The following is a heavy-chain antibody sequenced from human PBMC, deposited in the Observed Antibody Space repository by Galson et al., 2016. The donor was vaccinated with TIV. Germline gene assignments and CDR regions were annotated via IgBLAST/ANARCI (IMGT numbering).Heavy chain of an antibody. D-gene: IGHD2-15*01. Sequence: SVKVSCKASGGTLSSNAFSWLRQAPGQGLEWMGRIIPVFGTVHYAQTFRGRFTITTDKSTNTVYMRLNSLTPEDTAVYYCARNQGSRIDSTCSSGAFDIWGQGTTVTVSS. J-gene: IGHJ3*02. CDR2: IIPVFGTV. CDR1: GGTLSSNA. V-gene: IGHV1-69*05. CDR3: ARNQGSRIDSTCSSGAFDI.